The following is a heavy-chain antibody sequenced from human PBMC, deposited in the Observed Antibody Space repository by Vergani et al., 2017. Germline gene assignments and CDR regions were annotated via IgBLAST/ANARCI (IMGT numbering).Heavy chain of an antibody. CDR3: ARHKINWNAFGY. CDR2: IYHSGST. Sequence: QVQLQESGPGLVKPSETLSLTCAVSGYSISSGYYWGWIRQPPGKGLEWIGSIYHSGSTYYNPSLKSRVTISVDTSKNQFSLKLRSVTAADTAVYYCARHKINWNAFGYWGQGTLVTVSS. CDR1: GYSISSGYY. V-gene: IGHV4-38-2*01. D-gene: IGHD1-1*01. J-gene: IGHJ4*02.